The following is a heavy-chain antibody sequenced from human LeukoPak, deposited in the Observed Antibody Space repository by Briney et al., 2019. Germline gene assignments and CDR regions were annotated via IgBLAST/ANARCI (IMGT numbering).Heavy chain of an antibody. Sequence: SETLSLTCTVSGGSISSSSYYWGWIRQPPGKGLEWIGSIYYSGSTYYNPSLKSRVTISVDTSKNQFSLKLSSVTAADTAVYYCARDSSGWLTSYYYYYMDVWGKGTTVTVSS. J-gene: IGHJ6*03. D-gene: IGHD6-19*01. CDR3: ARDSSGWLTSYYYYYMDV. V-gene: IGHV4-39*07. CDR2: IYYSGST. CDR1: GGSISSSSYY.